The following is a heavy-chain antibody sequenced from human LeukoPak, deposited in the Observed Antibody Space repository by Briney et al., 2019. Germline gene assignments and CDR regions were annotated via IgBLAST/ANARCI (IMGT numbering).Heavy chain of an antibody. CDR1: GGSISTYY. J-gene: IGHJ4*02. D-gene: IGHD3-10*01. CDR2: IHYSGRT. Sequence: SETLSLTCTVSGGSISTYYWSWIRQPPGKGLEWIGSIHYSGRTSFNPSLESRVTISLGTSKNQFSLKLSSVTAADTAVYFCARDRFGELDYWGQGTLVTVSS. V-gene: IGHV4-59*01. CDR3: ARDRFGELDY.